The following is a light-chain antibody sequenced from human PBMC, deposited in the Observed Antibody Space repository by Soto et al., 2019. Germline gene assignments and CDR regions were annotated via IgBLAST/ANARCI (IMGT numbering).Light chain of an antibody. J-gene: IGKJ5*01. CDR2: WAS. CDR1: QSVLHSSNNKNY. V-gene: IGKV4-1*01. CDR3: QHHYDEPLS. Sequence: DIVLTQSPDSLTVSLGERATINCKSSQSVLHSSNNKNYLAWYQQKPGQPPKLLIYWASTPESVVPDQFSGSGSWTDFTLTISCLQAEELAVYSCQHHYDEPLSSGQGTRLDI.